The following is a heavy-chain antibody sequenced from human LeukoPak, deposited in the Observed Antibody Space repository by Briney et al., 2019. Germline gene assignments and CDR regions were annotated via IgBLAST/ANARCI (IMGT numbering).Heavy chain of an antibody. Sequence: GGSLRLSCAASGFTFSSYSMNWVRQAPGKGLEWVSSISSSSSYIYYTDSVKGRFTISRDNTKTSLYLQMNSLRAEDTAVYYCARATFPIVVATKGDYWGQGTLVTVSS. CDR1: GFTFSSYS. V-gene: IGHV3-21*01. CDR2: ISSSSSYI. D-gene: IGHD1-26*01. J-gene: IGHJ4*02. CDR3: ARATFPIVVATKGDY.